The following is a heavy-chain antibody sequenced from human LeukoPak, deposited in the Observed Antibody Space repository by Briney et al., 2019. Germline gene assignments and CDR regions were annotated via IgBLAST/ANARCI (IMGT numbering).Heavy chain of an antibody. D-gene: IGHD5-24*01. CDR2: INPNTGDT. CDR3: ARGEVEMATVGDDSFDI. J-gene: IGHJ3*02. Sequence: SVKVSCKVFGYTLTGYHIQLVRQAPAQRLEWMGRINPNTGDTNYLQQFQRRVTMPQNTSVSPAYMELSSLTSDDTALYYCARGEVEMATVGDDSFDIWGQGTMVAVYS. CDR1: GYTLTGYH. V-gene: IGHV1-2*06.